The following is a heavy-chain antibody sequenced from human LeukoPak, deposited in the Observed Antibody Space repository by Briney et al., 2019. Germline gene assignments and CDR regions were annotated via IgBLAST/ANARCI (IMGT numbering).Heavy chain of an antibody. V-gene: IGHV4-39*07. D-gene: IGHD3-22*01. J-gene: IGHJ3*02. CDR2: IYYSGST. Sequence: SETLSLTCTVSGGSISSGSYYWGWIRQPPGKGLEWIGNIYYSGSTYYNPSLKSRVTISVDTSKNQFSLKLSSVTAADTAVYYCARDMIVKYDAFDIWGQGTMVTVSS. CDR1: GGSISSGSYY. CDR3: ARDMIVKYDAFDI.